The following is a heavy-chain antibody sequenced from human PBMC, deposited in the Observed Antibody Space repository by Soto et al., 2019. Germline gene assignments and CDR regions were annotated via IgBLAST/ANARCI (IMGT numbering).Heavy chain of an antibody. D-gene: IGHD2-2*02. CDR3: ARGTRYQLLYSPYDYGMDV. CDR1: GFTFSSYG. Sequence: GGPLRLSCAASGFTFSSYGMHWVRQAPGKGLGWVAVIWYDGSNKYYADSVKGRFTISRDNSKNTLYLQMNRLRAEDTAVYYCARGTRYQLLYSPYDYGMDVWGQGTTVTVSS. CDR2: IWYDGSNK. J-gene: IGHJ6*02. V-gene: IGHV3-33*01.